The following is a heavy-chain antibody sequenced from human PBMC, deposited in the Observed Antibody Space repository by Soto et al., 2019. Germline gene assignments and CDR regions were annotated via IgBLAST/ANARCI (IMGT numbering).Heavy chain of an antibody. CDR2: ISGSGGST. CDR1: GFTFSSYA. D-gene: IGHD3-3*01. Sequence: PGGSLRLSCAASGFTFSSYAMSWVRQAPGKGLEWVSAISGSGGSTYYADSVKGRFTISRDNSKNTLYLQMNSLRAEDTAVYYCAKDILQRSHTPRITIFGVVISSVFDYWGQGTLVTVSS. CDR3: AKDILQRSHTPRITIFGVVISSVFDY. V-gene: IGHV3-23*01. J-gene: IGHJ4*02.